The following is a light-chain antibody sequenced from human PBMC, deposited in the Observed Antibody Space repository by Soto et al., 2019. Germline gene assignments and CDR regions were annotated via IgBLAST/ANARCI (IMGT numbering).Light chain of an antibody. CDR3: SSYTSSSTYV. J-gene: IGLJ1*01. V-gene: IGLV2-14*01. CDR2: DVS. CDR1: SSDVGGYND. Sequence: QSALTQPASVSGSPGQSITISCTGTSSDVGGYNDVSWYQQNPGKAPKLMIYDVSNRPSGVSNRFSGSKSGNTASLTISGLQAEDEADYYCSSYTSSSTYVFGTGTKLTVL.